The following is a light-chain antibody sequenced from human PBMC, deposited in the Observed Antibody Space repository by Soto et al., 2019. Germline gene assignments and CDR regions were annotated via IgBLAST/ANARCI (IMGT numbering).Light chain of an antibody. CDR2: GAS. J-gene: IGKJ5*01. V-gene: IGKV3-15*01. Sequence: ILMTQSPATLAVSPGERATLSCRASQSVSSKLAWYQQKPGQAPRLLIYGASTRATGIPARLSGSGSGTEFTLTISSLQSEDFAVYYCQQYNNWPQKITFGQGTRLEIK. CDR3: QQYNNWPQKIT. CDR1: QSVSSK.